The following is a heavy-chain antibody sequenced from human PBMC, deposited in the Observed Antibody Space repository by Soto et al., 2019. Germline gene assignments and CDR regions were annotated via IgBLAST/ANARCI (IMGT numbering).Heavy chain of an antibody. CDR1: GFTFSSYA. CDR2: ISGSGGST. V-gene: IGHV3-23*01. Sequence: GGSLRLSCAASGFTFSSYAMSWVRQAPGKGLEWVSAISGSGGSTYYADSVKGRFTISRDNSKNTLYLQMNSLRAEDTAVYYCAKPFVGGSYLYYFDYWGQGTLVTVSS. D-gene: IGHD1-26*01. J-gene: IGHJ4*02. CDR3: AKPFVGGSYLYYFDY.